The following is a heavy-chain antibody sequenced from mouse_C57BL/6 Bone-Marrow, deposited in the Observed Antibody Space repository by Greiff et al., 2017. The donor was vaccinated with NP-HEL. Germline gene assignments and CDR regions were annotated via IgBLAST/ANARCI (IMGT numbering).Heavy chain of an antibody. CDR2: IYPRSGNT. D-gene: IGHD1-1*01. CDR3: ARGGFTTVVVPYFDY. V-gene: IGHV1-81*01. Sequence: QVQLQQSGAELARPGASVKLSCKASGYTFTSYGISWVKQRTGQGLEWIGEIYPRSGNTYYNEKFKGKATLTADKSSSTAYMELRSLTSEDSVVYFCARGGFTTVVVPYFDYWGQGTTLTVSS. J-gene: IGHJ2*01. CDR1: GYTFTSYG.